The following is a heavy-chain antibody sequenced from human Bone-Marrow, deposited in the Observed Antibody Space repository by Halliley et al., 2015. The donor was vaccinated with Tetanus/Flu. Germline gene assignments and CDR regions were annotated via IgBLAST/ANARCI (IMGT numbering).Heavy chain of an antibody. V-gene: IGHV3-30-3*01. CDR1: GFTFSSYT. D-gene: IGHD2-21*02. CDR2: ISYDGSNK. CDR3: ARYQYGEYCGGDCGDFDH. J-gene: IGHJ4*02. Sequence: SLRLSCAASGFTFSSYTMHWVRQAPGKGLEWVAVISYDGSNKYYADPVKGRFTISRDNSKNTLYLQINSLRAEDTAVYYCARYQYGEYCGGDCGDFDHRGQGTLVTVSS.